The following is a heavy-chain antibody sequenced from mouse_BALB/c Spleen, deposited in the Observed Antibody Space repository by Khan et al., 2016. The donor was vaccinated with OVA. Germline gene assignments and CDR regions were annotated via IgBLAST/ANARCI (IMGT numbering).Heavy chain of an antibody. CDR2: ISYSGRT. V-gene: IGHV3-2*02. J-gene: IGHJ3*01. D-gene: IGHD4-1*01. Sequence: EVQLQESGPGLVKPSQSLSLTCTVTGYSITSDYAWNWIRQFPGNKLEWMGYISYSGRTSYNPSLKSRISVTRDTSKNQFFLQLNSVTTEDTATYSCAMGRTYWGQGTLVTVSA. CDR3: AMGRTY. CDR1: GYSITSDYA.